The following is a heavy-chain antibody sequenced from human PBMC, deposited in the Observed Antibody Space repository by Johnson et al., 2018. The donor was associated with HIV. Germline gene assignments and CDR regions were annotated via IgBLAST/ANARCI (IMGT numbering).Heavy chain of an antibody. CDR3: ARLAYCGGGCYRTYHDAFDI. CDR2: IKSKTDGGTT. J-gene: IGHJ3*02. V-gene: IGHV3-15*01. CDR1: GFTFSNAW. Sequence: VLLVESGGGLVKPGGSLRLSCAASGFTFSNAWMSWVSQAPGKGLEWVGRIKSKTDGGTTDYAAPVKGRFTISRDDSKNSLYLQMNSLKTEGTAVYYCARLAYCGGGCYRTYHDAFDIWGQGTMVTVSS. D-gene: IGHD2-21*02.